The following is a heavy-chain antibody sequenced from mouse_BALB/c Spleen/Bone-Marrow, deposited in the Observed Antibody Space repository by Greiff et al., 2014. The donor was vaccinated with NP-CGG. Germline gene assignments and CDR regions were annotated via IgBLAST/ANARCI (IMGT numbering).Heavy chain of an antibody. J-gene: IGHJ4*01. V-gene: IGHV1-4*02. D-gene: IGHD2-1*01. CDR2: INPSSGYI. Sequence: QVQLKESAAELARPGASVKMSCKASGYTFTSYTMHWVKQRPGQGLEWIGYINPSSGYIEYNQKFKDKTTLTADKSPSTAYMQLSSLTSEDSAVYYCARRYGNYDTMDYWGQGTSVTVSS. CDR3: ARRYGNYDTMDY. CDR1: GYTFTSYT.